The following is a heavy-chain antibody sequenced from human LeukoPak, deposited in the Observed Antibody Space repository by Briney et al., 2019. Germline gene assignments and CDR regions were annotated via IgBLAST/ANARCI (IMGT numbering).Heavy chain of an antibody. V-gene: IGHV3-53*01. CDR1: GFVVRSNY. CDR2: IYSGGST. Sequence: GGSLRLSCAAPGFVVRSNYMSWVRPAPGKGLEWVSVIYSGGSTYYADSVKGRFTISRDNSKNTVYLRMNSLRAEDTAVYYCAKVDYYDSSGYPFDYWGQGTLVTVSS. CDR3: AKVDYYDSSGYPFDY. D-gene: IGHD3-22*01. J-gene: IGHJ4*02.